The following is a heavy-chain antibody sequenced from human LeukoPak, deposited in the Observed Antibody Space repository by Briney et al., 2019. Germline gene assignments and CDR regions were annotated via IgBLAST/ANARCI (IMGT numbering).Heavy chain of an antibody. V-gene: IGHV4-59*08. J-gene: IGHJ4*01. CDR2: IHYTGST. CDR3: ARHDEECPGEYCFLLSFDY. Sequence: SETLSLTCTVSGGSINNYYWSWMRQPPGKGLEWIGYIHYTGSTKYNPSLQSRVTISVDTSMNQISLKLSSVTAADTAVYFCARHDEECPGEYCFLLSFDYWGPGSLVTVSS. CDR1: GGSINNYY. D-gene: IGHD2-8*02.